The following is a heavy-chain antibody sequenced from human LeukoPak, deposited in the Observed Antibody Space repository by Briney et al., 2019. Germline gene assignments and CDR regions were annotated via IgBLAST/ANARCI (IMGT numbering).Heavy chain of an antibody. D-gene: IGHD3-10*01. CDR2: ISSRGSTI. Sequence: GGSLRLSCAASGFTLSSYEMRWVRQAAGEGRGWVSYISSRGSTIYYADSRKGRFSIGRHNARNSLYLQMNSLSVEDTAVYYCARIDYGSGTYYHLDLNWLDPWGQGTLVTVSS. V-gene: IGHV3-48*03. CDR1: GFTLSSYE. J-gene: IGHJ5*02. CDR3: ARIDYGSGTYYHLDLNWLDP.